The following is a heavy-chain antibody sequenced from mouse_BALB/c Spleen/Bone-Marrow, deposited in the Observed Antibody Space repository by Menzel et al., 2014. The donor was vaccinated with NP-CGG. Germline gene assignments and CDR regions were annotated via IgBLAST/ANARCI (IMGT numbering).Heavy chain of an antibody. CDR2: IYPGTGST. Sequence: LKHSGSELVRPGASVKLSCKASGYTLTSYWMHWVKQRPGQGLEWIGNIYPGTGSTNYDEKFKTKATLTVDTSSSTAYMQLSSLTSEDSAVYYCARWLLLDYWGQGTTLTVSS. J-gene: IGHJ2*01. CDR3: ARWLLLDY. D-gene: IGHD2-3*01. V-gene: IGHV1S22*01. CDR1: GYTLTSYW.